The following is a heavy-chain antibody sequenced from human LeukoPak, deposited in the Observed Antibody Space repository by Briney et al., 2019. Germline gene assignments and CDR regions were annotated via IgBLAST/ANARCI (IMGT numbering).Heavy chain of an antibody. Sequence: PGGSLRLSCAASGFTFSSYGMSWVRQAPGKGLEWVSAISGSGGSTYYADSVKGRFTISRDNSKNTLYLQMNSLRAEDTAVYYCAKDEEATPWGSDFDYWGQGTLVTVSS. V-gene: IGHV3-23*01. D-gene: IGHD3-16*01. CDR2: ISGSGGST. J-gene: IGHJ4*02. CDR3: AKDEEATPWGSDFDY. CDR1: GFTFSSYG.